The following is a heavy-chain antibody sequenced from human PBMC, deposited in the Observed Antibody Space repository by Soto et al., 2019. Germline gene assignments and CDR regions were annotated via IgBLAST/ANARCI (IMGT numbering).Heavy chain of an antibody. D-gene: IGHD3-22*01. CDR3: ARVQYTYYYDSSGYPTEPSVDY. V-gene: IGHV3-30-3*01. Sequence: GGSLRLSCAASGFTFSSYAMHWVRQAPGKGLEWVAFISYDGSNKYYADSVKGRFTISRDNSKNTLYLQMNSLRAEDTAVYYCARVQYTYYYDSSGYPTEPSVDYWGQGTLVTVSS. CDR1: GFTFSSYA. J-gene: IGHJ4*02. CDR2: ISYDGSNK.